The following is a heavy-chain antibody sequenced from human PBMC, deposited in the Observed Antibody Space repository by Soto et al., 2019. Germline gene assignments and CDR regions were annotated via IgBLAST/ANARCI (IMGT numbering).Heavy chain of an antibody. J-gene: IGHJ4*02. CDR2: VSAYNGNT. Sequence: QVQLVQSGAEVKKPGASVKVSCKASGYTFSSYGISWVRQAPGQGLEWVGWVSAYNGNTNYAQKLQGRVTMTTDTSTTTAHMELRSLRSDDTAVYYCARDSGADYDVLTGYSPFDSWGQGTLVTVSS. V-gene: IGHV1-18*01. D-gene: IGHD3-9*01. CDR1: GYTFSSYG. CDR3: ARDSGADYDVLTGYSPFDS.